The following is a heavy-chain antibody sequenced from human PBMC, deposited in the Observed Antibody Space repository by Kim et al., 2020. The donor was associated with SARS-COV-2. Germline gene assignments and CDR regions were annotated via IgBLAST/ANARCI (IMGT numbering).Heavy chain of an antibody. CDR3: ARGEAAAGTLDMNYFDY. CDR1: GFTFSSYW. V-gene: IGHV3-7*03. CDR2: IKQDGSEK. D-gene: IGHD6-13*01. J-gene: IGHJ4*02. Sequence: GGSLRLSCAASGFTFSSYWMSWVRQAPGKGLEWVANIKQDGSEKYYVDSVKGRFTISRDNAKNSLYLQMNSLRAEDTAVYYCARGEAAAGTLDMNYFDYWGQGTLVTVSS.